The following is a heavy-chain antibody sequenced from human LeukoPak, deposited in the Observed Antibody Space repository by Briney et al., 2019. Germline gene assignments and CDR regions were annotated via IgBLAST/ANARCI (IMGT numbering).Heavy chain of an antibody. J-gene: IGHJ4*02. CDR3: ARGGYSSSWYHFDY. D-gene: IGHD6-13*01. CDR1: GFTVSSNY. Sequence: GGSLRLSCAASGFTVSSNYMSWVRQAPGKGLEWVSVIYSGGTTNYADSVKGRFTISRDNSKNALFLQMNSLRAEDTAVYYCARGGYSSSWYHFDYWGQGTLVTVSS. CDR2: IYSGGTT. V-gene: IGHV3-53*01.